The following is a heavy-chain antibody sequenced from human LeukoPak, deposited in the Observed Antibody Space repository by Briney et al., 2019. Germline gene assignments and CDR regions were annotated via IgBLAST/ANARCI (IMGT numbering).Heavy chain of an antibody. CDR2: ISYDGSNK. V-gene: IGHV3-30-3*01. D-gene: IGHD2-15*01. CDR3: ARGTRVAANLHTA. J-gene: IGHJ5*02. CDR1: GFTFSSYA. Sequence: GGSLRLSCAASGFTFSSYAMHWVRQAPGKGLEWVAVISYDGSNKYYADSVKGRFTISRDNSKNTLYLQMNSLRAEDTAVYYCARGTRVAANLHTAWGQGTLVTVSS.